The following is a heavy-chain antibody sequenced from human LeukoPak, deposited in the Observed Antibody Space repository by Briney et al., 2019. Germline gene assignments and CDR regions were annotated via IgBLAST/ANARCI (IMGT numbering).Heavy chain of an antibody. J-gene: IGHJ4*02. Sequence: GGSLRLSCAAPGFTVSSNYMSWVRQAPGKGLEWVSVIYSGGSTYYADSVKGRFTISRDNSKNTLSLQMNSLRAEDTAMYYCARVTGPTSTMVRGVIIPAFDSWGQGTLVTVSS. CDR2: IYSGGST. V-gene: IGHV3-53*01. CDR1: GFTVSSNY. CDR3: ARVTGPTSTMVRGVIIPAFDS. D-gene: IGHD3-10*01.